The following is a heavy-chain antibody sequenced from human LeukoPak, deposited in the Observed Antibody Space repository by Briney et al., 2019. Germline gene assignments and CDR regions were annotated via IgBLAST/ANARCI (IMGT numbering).Heavy chain of an antibody. D-gene: IGHD2-21*01. CDR2: ISCSGGST. CDR3: AKFLPTHIVVANYYFDY. V-gene: IGHV3-23*01. J-gene: IGHJ4*02. CDR1: GFTFSSYA. Sequence: PGGSLRLSCAASGFTFSSYAMSWVRHAPGKGREWVSAISCSGGSTYYADSVKGRFNISRDNSKNTLYLQMNNLRAEDTAVYYCAKFLPTHIVVANYYFDYWGQGTLVTVSS.